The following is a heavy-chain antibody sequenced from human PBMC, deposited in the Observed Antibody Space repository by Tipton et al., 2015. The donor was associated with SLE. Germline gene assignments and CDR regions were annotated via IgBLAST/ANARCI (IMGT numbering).Heavy chain of an antibody. CDR2: ISGSGGST. CDR3: AKDQDSSGWTGGY. V-gene: IGHV3-23*01. J-gene: IGHJ4*02. Sequence: SLRLSCAASGFTFSDYYMSWIRQAPGKGLEWVSAISGSGGSTYYADSVKGRFTISRDNSKNTLYLQMNSLRAEDTAVYYCAKDQDSSGWTGGYWGQGTLVTVSS. CDR1: GFTFSDYY. D-gene: IGHD6-19*01.